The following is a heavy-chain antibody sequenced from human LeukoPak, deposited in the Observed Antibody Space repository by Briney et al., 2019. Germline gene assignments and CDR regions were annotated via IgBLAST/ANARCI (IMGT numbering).Heavy chain of an antibody. CDR3: ARQSRGLIAAADPDY. CDR2: ISAYNGNT. Sequence: ASVKVSCKASGYTFTSYGISWVRQAPGQGLEWMGWISAYNGNTNYAQKLQGRVTMTTDTSTSTAYMELRSLRSDDTAVYYCARQSRGLIAAADPDYWGQGTLVTVSS. J-gene: IGHJ4*02. D-gene: IGHD6-13*01. CDR1: GYTFTSYG. V-gene: IGHV1-18*01.